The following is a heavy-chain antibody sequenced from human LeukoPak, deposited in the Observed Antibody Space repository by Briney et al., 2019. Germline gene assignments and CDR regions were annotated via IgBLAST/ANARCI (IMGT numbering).Heavy chain of an antibody. CDR1: GASIGNYY. CDR2: IHSSGGS. J-gene: IGHJ4*02. Sequence: SETLFLTCTVSGASIGNYYWSWIRQTPEKGLEWMGHIHSSGGSSYYPSLKSRLTLSIDTSRNQLSLKLPSVTAADTAVYFCARLGSYHDFWGQGALVTVSS. CDR3: ARLGSYHDF. D-gene: IGHD1-26*01. V-gene: IGHV4-4*09.